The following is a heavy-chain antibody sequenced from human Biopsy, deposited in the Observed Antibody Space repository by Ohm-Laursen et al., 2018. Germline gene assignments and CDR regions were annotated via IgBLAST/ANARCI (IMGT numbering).Heavy chain of an antibody. Sequence: SDTLSLTCTVSGDSISSYYWSWIRQPPGKGLEWIGYVYYTGSTDYNPSFQSRVTISVDTSKNQFSLKLSSVTAADTAVFFCARLYRLDDYWNDDPPDAFDVWGQGTMVTVSS. CDR1: GDSISSYY. D-gene: IGHD3-3*01. CDR3: ARLYRLDDYWNDDPPDAFDV. CDR2: VYYTGST. V-gene: IGHV4-59*07. J-gene: IGHJ3*01.